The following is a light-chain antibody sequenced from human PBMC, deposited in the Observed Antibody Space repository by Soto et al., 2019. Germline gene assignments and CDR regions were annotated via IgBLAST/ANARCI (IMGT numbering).Light chain of an antibody. CDR2: EVS. CDR1: SSDVGGYNY. V-gene: IGLV2-8*01. Sequence: QSALTQPPSASGSPGQSVTISCTGTSSDVGGYNYVSWYQQHPGKAPKLMIYEVSKRPSGVPFRFSASKSANTASLTLSGLQAEDEADYYCCSYAGSNSWVFGGGTKLTVL. J-gene: IGLJ3*02. CDR3: CSYAGSNSWV.